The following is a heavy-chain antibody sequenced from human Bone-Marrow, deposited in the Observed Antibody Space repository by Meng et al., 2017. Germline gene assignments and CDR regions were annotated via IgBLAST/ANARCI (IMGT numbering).Heavy chain of an antibody. D-gene: IGHD2-15*01. V-gene: IGHV5-51*01. Sequence: VSSERSGYSFSSYWIGWVRQRPGKGREWMGIIFPGDSDTRYSPSFQGQVTISADKSISTAYLQWNSLKASDTAIYYCARHFGCSGGSCNPFAYWGQGTLVTVSS. J-gene: IGHJ4*02. CDR1: GYSFSSYW. CDR3: ARHFGCSGGSCNPFAY. CDR2: IFPGDSDT.